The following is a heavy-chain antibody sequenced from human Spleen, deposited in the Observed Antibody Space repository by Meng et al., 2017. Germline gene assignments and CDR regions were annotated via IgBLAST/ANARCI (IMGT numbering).Heavy chain of an antibody. CDR1: GYSFISYW. Sequence: GGSLRLSCKGSGYSFISYWIVWVRQMPEKGLEWMGSIYPGDSDIRYSPSFQGQVTISADRSISTAYLQWSSLKASDTAIYYCARLFQGSFGELGLYYWGQGTLVTVSS. J-gene: IGHJ4*02. CDR2: IYPGDSDI. V-gene: IGHV5-51*01. D-gene: IGHD3-10*01. CDR3: ARLFQGSFGELGLYY.